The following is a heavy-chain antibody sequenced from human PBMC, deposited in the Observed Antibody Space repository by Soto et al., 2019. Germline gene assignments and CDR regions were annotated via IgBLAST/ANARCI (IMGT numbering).Heavy chain of an antibody. J-gene: IGHJ6*03. V-gene: IGHV4-31*03. D-gene: IGHD3-10*01. CDR3: ARGYYGSANYYYYYMDV. CDR1: GGSISSGGYY. CDR2: IYYSGST. Sequence: PSETLSLTCTVSGGSISSGGYYWSWIRQHPGKGLEWIGYIYYSGSTYYNPSLKSRVTISVDTSKNQFSLKLSSVTAADTAVYYCARGYYGSANYYYYYMDVWGKGTTVNVSS.